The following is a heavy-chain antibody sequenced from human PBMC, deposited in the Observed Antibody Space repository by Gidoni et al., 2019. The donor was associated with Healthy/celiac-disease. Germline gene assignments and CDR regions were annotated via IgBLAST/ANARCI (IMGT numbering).Heavy chain of an antibody. J-gene: IGHJ4*02. CDR1: GFTFSSYA. D-gene: IGHD6-13*01. V-gene: IGHV3-23*01. CDR3: AKDGYSSSWPQYFDY. CDR2: ISGSGGST. Sequence: EVQLLESGGGLVQPGGSLRLSCAASGFTFSSYAMSWVRPAPGKGLEWVSAISGSGGSTYYADSVKGRFTISRDNSKNTLYLQMNSLRAEDTAVYYCAKDGYSSSWPQYFDYWGQGTLVTVSS.